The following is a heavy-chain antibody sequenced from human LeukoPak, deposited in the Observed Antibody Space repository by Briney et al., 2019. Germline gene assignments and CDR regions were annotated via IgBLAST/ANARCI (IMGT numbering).Heavy chain of an antibody. CDR3: ARDRGRPLGGSSGYYDY. Sequence: SETLSLTCAVYGGSFSGYYWSWIRQPPGKGLEWIGEINHSGSTNYNPSLKSRVTISVDTSKNQFSLKLSSVTAADTAVYYCARDRGRPLGGSSGYYDYWGQGTLVTVSS. CDR1: GGSFSGYY. V-gene: IGHV4-34*01. J-gene: IGHJ4*02. D-gene: IGHD3-22*01. CDR2: INHSGST.